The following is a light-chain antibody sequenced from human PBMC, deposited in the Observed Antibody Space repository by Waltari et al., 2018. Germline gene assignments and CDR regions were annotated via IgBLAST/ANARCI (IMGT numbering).Light chain of an antibody. CDR3: MQTELFPTT. J-gene: IGKJ2*01. CDR1: HSLVNSDGNTF. CDR2: KIS. Sequence: VLTQTPLLSPVALGQSASISCRSSHSLVNSDGNTFLSWLHLRPGQPPRLLIHKISNLYSGVPDRFSGSGAGTDFTLKISRVEAEDVGFYYCMQTELFPTTFGQGTKLEI. V-gene: IGKV2-24*01.